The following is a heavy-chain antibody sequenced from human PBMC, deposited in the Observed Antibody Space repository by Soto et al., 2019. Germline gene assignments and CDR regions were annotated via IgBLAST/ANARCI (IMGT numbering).Heavy chain of an antibody. CDR2: IYSGGYT. CDR1: GFTVSNNY. Sequence: EVQLVESGGGLIQPGGSLRLSCAVSGFTVSNNYMSWVRQAPGKGLEGVSVIYSGGYTAYGDSVKGRFTISRDNSKNTLFHKTNSLRAGDSAVYYWGPHAGGGGYWGQGTLVTVSS. D-gene: IGHD3-10*01. CDR3: GPHAGGGGY. V-gene: IGHV3-53*01. J-gene: IGHJ4*02.